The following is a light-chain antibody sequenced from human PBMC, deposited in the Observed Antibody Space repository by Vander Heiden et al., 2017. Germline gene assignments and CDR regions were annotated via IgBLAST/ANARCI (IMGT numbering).Light chain of an antibody. V-gene: IGKV3-11*01. CDR3: QQDSNWPLT. Sequence: EIVLTQSPGTLSLSPGERATLSCRAGQSVSSYLAWYRQRPGQAPRLLIYDASNRATGIPARFSGSGSGTDFTLTISSLEPEDFAVYFCQQDSNWPLTFGGGTEVEIK. CDR2: DAS. J-gene: IGKJ4*01. CDR1: QSVSSY.